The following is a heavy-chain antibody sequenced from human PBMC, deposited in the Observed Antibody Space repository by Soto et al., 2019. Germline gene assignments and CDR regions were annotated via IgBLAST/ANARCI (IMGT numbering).Heavy chain of an antibody. J-gene: IGHJ6*02. CDR1: GFTFSDYG. CDR2: ISYDSTNK. D-gene: IGHD2-2*02. V-gene: IGHV3-30*18. CDR3: AKDHGFDEFQLLYFSHYGLDV. Sequence: QVQLVESGGGVVQPGRSLRLSCAASGFTFSDYGMHWVRQAPGKGLEWVAVISYDSTNKYYGDSVKGRFTISRNNSKNTLYLQMNSLRAGDRAVYYCAKDHGFDEFQLLYFSHYGLDVWGQGTTVTVSS.